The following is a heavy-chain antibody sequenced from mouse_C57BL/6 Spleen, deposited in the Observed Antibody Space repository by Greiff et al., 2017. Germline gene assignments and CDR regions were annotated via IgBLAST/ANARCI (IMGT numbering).Heavy chain of an antibody. V-gene: IGHV1-69*01. CDR1: GYTFTSYW. CDR3: ARSGYYDYYAMDY. D-gene: IGHD2-3*01. J-gene: IGHJ4*01. Sequence: VKLQQPGAELVMPGASVKLSCKASGYTFTSYWMHWVKQRPGQGLEWIGEIDPSDSYTNYNQKFKGKSTLTVDKSSSTAYMQLSSLTSEDSAVYYCARSGYYDYYAMDYWGQGTSVTVSS. CDR2: IDPSDSYT.